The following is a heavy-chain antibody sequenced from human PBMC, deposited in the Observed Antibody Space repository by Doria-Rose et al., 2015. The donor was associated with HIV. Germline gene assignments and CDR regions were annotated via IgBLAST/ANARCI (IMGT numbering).Heavy chain of an antibody. CDR3: AMAYNWNDGIFDY. Sequence: QAPGKGPVWVSRISGDGSTTNYADSVKGRFTISRDNAEKTVYLQMNGLRVEDTAIYYYAMAYNWNDGIFDYWGQGVLVPVSS. D-gene: IGHD1-1*01. CDR2: ISGDGSTT. V-gene: IGHV3-74*01. J-gene: IGHJ4*02.